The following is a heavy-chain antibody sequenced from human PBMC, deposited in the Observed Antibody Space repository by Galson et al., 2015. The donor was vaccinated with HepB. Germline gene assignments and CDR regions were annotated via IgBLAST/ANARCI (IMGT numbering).Heavy chain of an antibody. CDR3: AREGIRVAAALDY. CDR2: IWYDGSNK. Sequence: SLRLSCAASGFTFSSYGMHWVRQAPGKGLEWVAVIWYDGSNKYYADSVKGRFTISRDNSKNTLYLQMNSLRAEDTAVYYCAREGIRVAAALDYWGQGTLVTVSS. CDR1: GFTFSSYG. J-gene: IGHJ4*02. D-gene: IGHD2-2*01. V-gene: IGHV3-33*01.